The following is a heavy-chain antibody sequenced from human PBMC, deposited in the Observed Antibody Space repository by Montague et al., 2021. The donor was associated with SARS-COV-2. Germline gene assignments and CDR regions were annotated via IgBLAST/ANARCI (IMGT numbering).Heavy chain of an antibody. V-gene: IGHV4-4*02. CDR2: INHSGSI. CDR1: GGSISSSNW. J-gene: IGHJ4*02. Sequence: SETLSLTCAVSGGSISSSNWWSWVRQPPGKGLEWIGEINHSGSINYNPSLKSRVTISVDTSKNQLSLKLSSVTAADTAVYYCARGLAELRYFDWYHYYFDYWGQGTLVTVSS. D-gene: IGHD3-9*01. CDR3: ARGLAELRYFDWYHYYFDY.